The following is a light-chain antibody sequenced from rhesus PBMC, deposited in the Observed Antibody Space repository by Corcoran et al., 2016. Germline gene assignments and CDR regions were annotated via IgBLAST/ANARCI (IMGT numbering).Light chain of an antibody. V-gene: IGKV1-74*01. CDR3: QHSYGAPFT. Sequence: DIQMTQSPSSLSASVGDRVTITCRASENVNNYLHWYQQKAGKAPKLLIYKASTLQSGVPSRVSGSGSGTDFTLTISSLQPEDFATYYCQHSYGAPFTFGPGTRLDIK. CDR2: KAS. J-gene: IGKJ3*01. CDR1: ENVNNY.